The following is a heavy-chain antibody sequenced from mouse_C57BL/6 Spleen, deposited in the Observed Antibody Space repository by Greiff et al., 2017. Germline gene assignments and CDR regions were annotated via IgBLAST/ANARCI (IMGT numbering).Heavy chain of an antibody. J-gene: IGHJ3*01. Sequence: VKLVESGPGLVAPSQSLSITCTVSGFSLTSYAISWVRQPPGKGLEWLGVIWTDGGTNYNSALKSRLSISIDNSKSQVFLKMNSLQTDDTARYYCARNLAYYEYDVWFAYWGQGTLVTVSA. V-gene: IGHV2-9-1*01. CDR1: GFSLTSYA. CDR2: IWTDGGT. CDR3: ARNLAYYEYDVWFAY. D-gene: IGHD2-4*01.